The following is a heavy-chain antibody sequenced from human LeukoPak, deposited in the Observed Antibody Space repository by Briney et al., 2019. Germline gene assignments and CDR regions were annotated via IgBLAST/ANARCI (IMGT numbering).Heavy chain of an antibody. CDR1: GFTFSDYY. CDR2: ISSSGSTI. J-gene: IGHJ4*02. D-gene: IGHD3-22*01. CDR3: AREDSSGYPSREFDY. V-gene: IGHV3-11*01. Sequence: EGSLRLSCAASGFTFSDYYMSWIRQAPGKGLEWVSYISSSGSTIYYADSVKGRFTISRDNAKNSLYLQMNSLRAEDTAVYYCAREDSSGYPSREFDYWGQGTLVTVSS.